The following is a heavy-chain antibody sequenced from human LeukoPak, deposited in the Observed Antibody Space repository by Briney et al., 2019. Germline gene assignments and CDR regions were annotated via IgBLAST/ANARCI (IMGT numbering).Heavy chain of an antibody. CDR2: ISSSSSYI. CDR3: ARAPFDYGSGRY. Sequence: PGGSLRLSCEASGFTFGSYAMYWVRQAPGKGLEWVSSISSSSSYIYYADSVKGRFTISRDNAKNSLYLQMNSLRAEDTAVYYCARAPFDYGSGRYWGQGTLVTVSS. D-gene: IGHD3-10*01. J-gene: IGHJ4*02. CDR1: GFTFGSYA. V-gene: IGHV3-21*01.